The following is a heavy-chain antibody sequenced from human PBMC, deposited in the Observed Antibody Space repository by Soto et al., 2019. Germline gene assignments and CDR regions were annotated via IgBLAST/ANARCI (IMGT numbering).Heavy chain of an antibody. CDR3: ARGRRSTIIVPSFHDY. Sequence: SETLSLTCAVYGGSFSGYYWSWIRQPPGKGLEWIGEINHSGSTNYNPSLKGRVTISVDTSKNQFSLKLSSVTAADTAVYYCARGRRSTIIVPSFHDYWGQGTLVTVSS. CDR2: INHSGST. J-gene: IGHJ4*02. D-gene: IGHD3-22*01. CDR1: GGSFSGYY. V-gene: IGHV4-34*01.